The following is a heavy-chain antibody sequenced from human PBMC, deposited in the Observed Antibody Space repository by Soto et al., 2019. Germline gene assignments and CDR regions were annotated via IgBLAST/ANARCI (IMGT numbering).Heavy chain of an antibody. D-gene: IGHD6-13*01. Sequence: QVQLVQSGAEVKKPGASVKVSCKASGYTFNIYGISWVRQAPGQGLEWMGWISAYNGKTNYTQKLQGRATITTDTPTSTAYMELRSLRSDDTAIYSCARTSSSSWRVDHWGQGTLITVSA. CDR1: GYTFNIYG. J-gene: IGHJ4*02. V-gene: IGHV1-18*01. CDR2: ISAYNGKT. CDR3: ARTSSSSWRVDH.